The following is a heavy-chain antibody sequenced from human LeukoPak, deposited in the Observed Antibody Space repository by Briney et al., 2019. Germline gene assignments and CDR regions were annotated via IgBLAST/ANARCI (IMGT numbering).Heavy chain of an antibody. CDR3: ARGRTTMVRGGRYFFDT. D-gene: IGHD3-10*01. V-gene: IGHV4-59*02. Sequence: SETLSLTCTVSGGSVTSYYWSWIRQPPGEGLEWIGYVYYSGDTSYNPSLKSRVIVSVDTSKNQCSLTLRSVTAADTAIYYCARGRTTMVRGGRYFFDTWGQGTLVTVSS. CDR2: VYYSGDT. J-gene: IGHJ4*02. CDR1: GGSVTSYY.